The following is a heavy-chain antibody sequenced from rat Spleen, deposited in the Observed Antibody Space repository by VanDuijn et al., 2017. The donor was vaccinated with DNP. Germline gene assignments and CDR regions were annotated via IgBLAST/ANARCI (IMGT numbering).Heavy chain of an antibody. D-gene: IGHD4-3*01. CDR1: GFTFSNYD. CDR2: ISYDGGST. V-gene: IGHV5-22*01. Sequence: EVQLVESGGGLVQPGRSLKLSCAASGFTFSNYDMAWVRQAPTKGLKWVAYISYDGGSTYYGDSVKGRFTISRDTAKSTLYLQMNSLRSEDMATYYCVRWYNSGSYFDYWGQGVMVTVSS. CDR3: VRWYNSGSYFDY. J-gene: IGHJ2*01.